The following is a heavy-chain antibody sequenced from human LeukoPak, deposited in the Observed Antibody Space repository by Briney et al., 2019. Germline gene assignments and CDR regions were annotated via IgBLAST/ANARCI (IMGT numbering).Heavy chain of an antibody. V-gene: IGHV1-2*02. Sequence: EASVKVSCKASGYTFTGYYMHWVRQAPGQGLEWMGWINPNSGGTNYAQKFQGRVTMTRDTSISTAYMELSRLRSDDTAVYYCARMQVLRFGELTPTLYNWFDPWGQGTLVTVSS. CDR3: ARMQVLRFGELTPTLYNWFDP. CDR2: INPNSGGT. J-gene: IGHJ5*02. D-gene: IGHD3-10*01. CDR1: GYTFTGYY.